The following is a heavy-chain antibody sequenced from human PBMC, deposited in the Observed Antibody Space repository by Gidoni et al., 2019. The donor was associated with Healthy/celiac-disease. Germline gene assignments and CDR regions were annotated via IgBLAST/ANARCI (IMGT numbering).Heavy chain of an antibody. CDR1: GFTFSNAW. Sequence: RLSCAASGFTFSNAWMSWVRQAPGKGLEWFGRIKSKTDGGTTDYAAPVKGRFTISRDDSKNTLYLQMNSLKTEDTAVYYCTTDPFLSVVVPAAIDAFDIWGQGTMVTVSS. CDR3: TTDPFLSVVVPAAIDAFDI. J-gene: IGHJ3*02. D-gene: IGHD2-2*01. V-gene: IGHV3-15*01. CDR2: IKSKTDGGTT.